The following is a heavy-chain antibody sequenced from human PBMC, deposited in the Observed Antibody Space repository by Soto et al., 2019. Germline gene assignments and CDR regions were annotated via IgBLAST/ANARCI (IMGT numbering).Heavy chain of an antibody. Sequence: ASVKVSCKASGYTFTSYYMHWVRQAPGQGLEWMGIINPSGGSTSYAQKFQGRVTMTRDTSTSTVYMELSSLRSEDTAVYYCARGALEDTAMVTSFYYYYDGMDVWGQGTTVTGSS. J-gene: IGHJ6*02. CDR1: GYTFTSYY. CDR2: INPSGGST. D-gene: IGHD5-18*01. CDR3: ARGALEDTAMVTSFYYYYDGMDV. V-gene: IGHV1-46*01.